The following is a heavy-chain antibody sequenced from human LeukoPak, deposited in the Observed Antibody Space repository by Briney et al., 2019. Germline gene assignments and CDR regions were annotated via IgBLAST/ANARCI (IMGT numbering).Heavy chain of an antibody. V-gene: IGHV3-23*01. CDR3: AKGGWELREAFDI. J-gene: IGHJ3*02. CDR1: GFTFSSYS. CDR2: IANSGDNT. Sequence: GGSLRLSCAGSGFTFSSYSMNWVRHAPGKGLEWVSTIANSGDNTYYADSVKGRFTISRDNFRNTLYLQMNSLRAEDTAVYYCAKGGWELREAFDIWGQGTMVTVSS. D-gene: IGHD1-26*01.